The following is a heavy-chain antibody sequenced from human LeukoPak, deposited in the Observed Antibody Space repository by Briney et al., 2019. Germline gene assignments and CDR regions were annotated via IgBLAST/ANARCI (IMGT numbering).Heavy chain of an antibody. J-gene: IGHJ4*02. Sequence: ASVTVSCTASGYTFTSYAMHWVRQAPGQRLEWMGWINAGNGNTKYSQKFQGRVTITRDTSASTAYMELSSLRSEDTAVYYCARPYYDILTGYQFPYFYWGQGTLVTVSS. CDR1: GYTFTSYA. CDR2: INAGNGNT. D-gene: IGHD3-9*01. V-gene: IGHV1-3*01. CDR3: ARPYYDILTGYQFPYFY.